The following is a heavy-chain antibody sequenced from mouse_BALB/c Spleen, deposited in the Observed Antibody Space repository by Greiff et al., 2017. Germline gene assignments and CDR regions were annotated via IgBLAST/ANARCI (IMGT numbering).Heavy chain of an antibody. V-gene: IGHV14-4*02. CDR2: IDPENGDT. Sequence: VQLQQSGAELVRSGASVKLSCTASGFNIKDYYMHWVKQRPEQGLEWIGWIDPENGDTEYAPKFQGKATMTADTSSNTAYLQLSSLTSEDTAVYYCNAGSMIDYWGQGTTLTVSS. D-gene: IGHD2-3*01. CDR3: NAGSMIDY. CDR1: GFNIKDYY. J-gene: IGHJ2*01.